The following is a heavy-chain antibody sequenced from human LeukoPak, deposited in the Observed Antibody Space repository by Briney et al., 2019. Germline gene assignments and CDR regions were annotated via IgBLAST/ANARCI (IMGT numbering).Heavy chain of an antibody. D-gene: IGHD6-19*01. CDR1: GFTFSSYS. V-gene: IGHV3-21*01. CDR3: ARTQWLPGEPGAFDI. J-gene: IGHJ3*02. CDR2: ISSSSSYI. Sequence: GGSLRLSCAASGFTFSSYSMNWVRQAPGKGLEWVSSISSSSSYIYYADSVKGRFTISRDNAKNSLYLQMNSLRAEDTAVYYCARTQWLPGEPGAFDIWGQGTMVTVSS.